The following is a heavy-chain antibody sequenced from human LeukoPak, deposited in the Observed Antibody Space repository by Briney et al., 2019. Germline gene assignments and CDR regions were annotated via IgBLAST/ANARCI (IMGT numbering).Heavy chain of an antibody. V-gene: IGHV4-39*07. Sequence: SETLSLTCTVSGGSISSSSYYWGWIRQPPGKGLEWIGSIYYSGSTYYNPSLKSRVTISVDTSKNQFSLKLSSVTAADTAVYYCARLKQWLVSIDYWGQGTLVTVSS. D-gene: IGHD6-19*01. CDR3: ARLKQWLVSIDY. CDR1: GGSISSSSYY. CDR2: IYYSGST. J-gene: IGHJ4*02.